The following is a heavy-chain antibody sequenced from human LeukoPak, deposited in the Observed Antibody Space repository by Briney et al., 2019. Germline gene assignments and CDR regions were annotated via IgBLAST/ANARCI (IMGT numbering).Heavy chain of an antibody. V-gene: IGHV3-23*01. D-gene: IGHD2-2*01. CDR1: GFTFSSYA. CDR3: AKDSHCSSTSCYAPNWFDP. J-gene: IGHJ5*02. Sequence: GGSLRLSCAASGFTFSSYAMSWVRQAPGKGLEWVSAISGSGGSTYYADSVKGRFTISRDNSKNTLYPQMNSLRAEDTAVYYCAKDSHCSSTSCYAPNWFDPWGQGTLVTVSS. CDR2: ISGSGGST.